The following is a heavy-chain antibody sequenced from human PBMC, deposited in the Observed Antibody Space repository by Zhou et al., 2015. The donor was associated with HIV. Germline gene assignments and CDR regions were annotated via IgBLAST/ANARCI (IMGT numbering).Heavy chain of an antibody. J-gene: IGHJ4*02. CDR2: IIPIFGTA. V-gene: IGHV1-69*06. CDR1: GGTFSSYA. D-gene: IGHD3-22*01. Sequence: QVQLVQSGSEVKKPGSSVKVSCKASGGTFSSYAISWVRQAPGQGLEWMGGIIPIFGTANYAQKFQGRVTITADKSTSTAYMELSSLRSEDTAVYYCARSPVTMIVVVPYYFDYWGQGTLVTVSS. CDR3: ARSPVTMIVVVPYYFDY.